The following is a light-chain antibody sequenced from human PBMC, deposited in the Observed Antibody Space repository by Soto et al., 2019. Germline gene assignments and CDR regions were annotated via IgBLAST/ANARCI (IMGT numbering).Light chain of an antibody. V-gene: IGKV3-15*01. CDR1: QSVSSN. CDR2: GAS. Sequence: EIVMTQSPATLSVSPGERATLSCRASQSVSSNLAWYQQKPGQAPRRLIYGASTRATGIPARFSGSGSGTEFTLTITSLQSEALAVYDYQQYHNWPPMAFGQGTKVEIK. J-gene: IGKJ1*01. CDR3: QQYHNWPPMA.